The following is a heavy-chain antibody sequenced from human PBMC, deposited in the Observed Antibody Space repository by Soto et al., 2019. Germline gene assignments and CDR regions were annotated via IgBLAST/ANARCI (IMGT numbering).Heavy chain of an antibody. CDR2: IIPIFGTA. V-gene: IGHV1-69*13. CDR1: GGTFSSYA. CDR3: ARVRYGSTFLGVHYYYYGMDV. D-gene: IGHD3-16*01. J-gene: IGHJ6*02. Sequence: GASVKVFCKSSGGTFSSYAISWVRQAPGQGLEWMGGIIPIFGTANYAQKFQGRVTITADESTSTAYMELSSLRSEDTAVYYCARVRYGSTFLGVHYYYYGMDVWGQGTTVTVSS.